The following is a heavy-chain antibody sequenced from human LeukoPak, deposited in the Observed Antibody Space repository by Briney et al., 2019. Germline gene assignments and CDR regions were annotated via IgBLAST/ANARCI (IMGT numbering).Heavy chain of an antibody. V-gene: IGHV4-34*01. Sequence: PSETLSLTCAVYGGSFSGYYWSWIRQPPGKGLEWIGEINHSGSTNYNPSLKSRVTISVDTSKNQFSLKLSSVTAADTAVYYCARGYCSSISCYDFDYWGQGTLVTVSS. D-gene: IGHD2-2*01. J-gene: IGHJ4*02. CDR1: GGSFSGYY. CDR2: INHSGST. CDR3: ARGYCSSISCYDFDY.